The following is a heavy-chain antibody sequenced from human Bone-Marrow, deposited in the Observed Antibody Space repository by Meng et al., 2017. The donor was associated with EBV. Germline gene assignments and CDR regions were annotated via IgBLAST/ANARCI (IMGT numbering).Heavy chain of an antibody. CDR1: GFPDSTSY. V-gene: IGHV3-53*01. CDR3: ARGEGDY. CDR2: IYRGGNT. Sequence: VLFVGSGRGVFPPGGSLGLFCAASGFPDSTSYMGWVRQGPGKGLQWVSLIYRGGNTYYADSVKGRFTISRDSSKNTLYLRMSSLRAEDTAVYYCARGEGDYWGQGTLVTVPS. J-gene: IGHJ4*02.